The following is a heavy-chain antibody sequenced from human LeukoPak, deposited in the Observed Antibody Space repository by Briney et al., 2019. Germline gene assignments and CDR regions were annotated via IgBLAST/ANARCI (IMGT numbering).Heavy chain of an antibody. J-gene: IGHJ4*02. CDR2: IYSGGST. V-gene: IGHV3-66*01. Sequence: GGSLRLSCAASGFTVSSNYMSWVRQAPGKGLEWVSVIYSGGSTYYADSVKGRFTISRDNSKNTLYLQMNSLRAEDTAVYCCARDRPAGHYYDSSGYGYFDYWGQGTLVTVSS. D-gene: IGHD3-22*01. CDR1: GFTVSSNY. CDR3: ARDRPAGHYYDSSGYGYFDY.